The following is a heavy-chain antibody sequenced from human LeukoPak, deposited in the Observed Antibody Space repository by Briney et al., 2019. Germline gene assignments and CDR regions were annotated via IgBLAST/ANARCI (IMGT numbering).Heavy chain of an antibody. J-gene: IGHJ5*02. CDR1: GGSISSYY. CDR2: IYYSGST. CDR3: ARGATYYYDSSGYYPNWFDP. D-gene: IGHD3-22*01. V-gene: IGHV4-59*06. Sequence: PSETLSLTCTVSGGSISSYYWSWIRQHPGKGLEWIGYIYYSGSTYYNPSLKSRVTISVDTSKNQFSLKLSSVTAAATAVYYCARGATYYYDSSGYYPNWFDPWGQGTLVTVSS.